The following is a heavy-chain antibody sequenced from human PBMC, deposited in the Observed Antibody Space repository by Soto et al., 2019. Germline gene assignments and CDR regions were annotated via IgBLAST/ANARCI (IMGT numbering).Heavy chain of an antibody. CDR3: AKAHPDCSSTSCYVMWRAFDI. J-gene: IGHJ3*02. D-gene: IGHD2-2*01. CDR1: GFTFDDYA. V-gene: IGHV3-9*01. CDR2: ISWNSGSI. Sequence: DVQLVESGGGLVQPGRSLRLSCAASGFTFDDYAMHWVRQAPGKGLEWVSGISWNSGSIGYADSVKGRFTISRDNAKNSLYLQMNSLRAEDTALYYCAKAHPDCSSTSCYVMWRAFDIWGQGTMVTVSS.